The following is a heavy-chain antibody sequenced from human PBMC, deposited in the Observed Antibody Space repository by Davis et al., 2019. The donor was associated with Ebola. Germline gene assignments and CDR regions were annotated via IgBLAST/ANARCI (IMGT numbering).Heavy chain of an antibody. J-gene: IGHJ4*02. CDR3: ARVGGGNSGGYFDY. CDR1: GGSFSGYY. Sequence: MPSETLSLTCAVYGGSFSGYYWSWIRQPPGKGLEWIGEINHSGSTNYNPSLKSRVTISVDTSKNQFSLKLSSVTAADTAVYYCARVGGGNSGGYFDYWGQGTLVTVSS. D-gene: IGHD4-23*01. V-gene: IGHV4-34*01. CDR2: INHSGST.